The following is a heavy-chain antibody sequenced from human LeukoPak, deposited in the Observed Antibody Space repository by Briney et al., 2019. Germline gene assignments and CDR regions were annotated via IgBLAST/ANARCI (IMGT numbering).Heavy chain of an antibody. V-gene: IGHV1-46*01. CDR3: ARTAARRFDY. D-gene: IGHD6-6*01. CDR2: INPTGGST. J-gene: IGHJ4*02. Sequence: ASVKVSCKASGYTFPSYFIHWVRHAPAQGQELMGIINPTGGSTTYAQKFQGRVTMTRETSTSTVYMELSSLRSDDTAVYYCARTAARRFDYWGQGTLVTVSS. CDR1: GYTFPSYF.